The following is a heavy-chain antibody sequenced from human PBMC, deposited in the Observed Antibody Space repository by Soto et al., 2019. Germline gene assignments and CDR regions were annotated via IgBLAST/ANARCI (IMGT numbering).Heavy chain of an antibody. CDR2: INAGNGNT. Sequence: ASVKVSCKASGYTFTSYAMHWVRQAPGQRLEWMGWINAGNGNTKYSQKFQGRVTITRDTSASTAYMELSSLRSEDTAVYYCARDPFDSSSWYGYPYYMDVRGKGTTVTVSS. CDR1: GYTFTSYA. CDR3: ARDPFDSSSWYGYPYYMDV. V-gene: IGHV1-3*01. J-gene: IGHJ6*03. D-gene: IGHD6-13*01.